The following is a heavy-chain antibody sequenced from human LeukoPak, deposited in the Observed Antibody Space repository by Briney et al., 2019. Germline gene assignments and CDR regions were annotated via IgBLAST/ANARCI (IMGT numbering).Heavy chain of an antibody. CDR1: GDSVSSNSAA. CDR3: ARVSFSAGDLFSAEIHYFDY. J-gene: IGHJ4*02. V-gene: IGHV6-1*01. CDR2: TYYRSKWYN. Sequence: SQTLSLTCAISGDSVSSNSAAWSWIRQSPSRGLEWLGRTYYRSKWYNDYAVSVKSRITINPDTSKNQFSLQLNSVTPEDTAVYYCARVSFSAGDLFSAEIHYFDYWGQGTLVTVSS. D-gene: IGHD7-27*01.